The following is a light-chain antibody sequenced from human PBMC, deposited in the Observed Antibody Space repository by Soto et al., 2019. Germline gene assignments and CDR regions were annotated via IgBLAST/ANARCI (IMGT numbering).Light chain of an antibody. CDR3: QQHGTSIT. CDR2: GTS. J-gene: IGKJ4*01. Sequence: EIVLTQSPGTLSLSPGERATLSCRASQSVSSKYLAWYQQKPGQAPRVLIYGTSIRASGVPERFSGGGSGTDFTLTITRLEPEDFAVYYCQQHGTSITFGGGTKLESK. V-gene: IGKV3-20*01. CDR1: QSVSSKY.